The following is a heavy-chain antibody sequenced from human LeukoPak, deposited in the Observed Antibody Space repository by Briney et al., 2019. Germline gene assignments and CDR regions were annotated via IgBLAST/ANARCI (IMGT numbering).Heavy chain of an antibody. CDR3: ARATWAAFDY. D-gene: IGHD2/OR15-2a*01. V-gene: IGHV3-30*03. CDR2: ISYDGSNK. J-gene: IGHJ4*02. Sequence: GGSLRLSCAASGFTFSSYSMNWVRQAPGKGLEWLTVISYDGSNKYYPDSVRGRFTISRDNSKNTLYLQMNSLRPEDTAMYYCARATWAAFDYWGQGTLVTVSS. CDR1: GFTFSSYS.